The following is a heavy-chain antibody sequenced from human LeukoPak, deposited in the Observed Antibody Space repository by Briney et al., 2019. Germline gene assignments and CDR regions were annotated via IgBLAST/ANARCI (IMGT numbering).Heavy chain of an antibody. V-gene: IGHV1-3*01. CDR1: GYTFTSYA. CDR2: INAGNGNT. CDR3: ARDLGGPFDY. D-gene: IGHD2-15*01. Sequence: ASVKVSCKASGYTFTSYAMHWVRQAPGQRLEWMGWINAGNGNTKYSQKFQGRVTMTRDTSISTAYMELSRLRSDDTAVYYCARDLGGPFDYWGQGTLVTVSS. J-gene: IGHJ4*02.